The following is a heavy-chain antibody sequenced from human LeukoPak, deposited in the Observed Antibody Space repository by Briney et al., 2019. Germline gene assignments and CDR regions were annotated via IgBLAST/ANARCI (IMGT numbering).Heavy chain of an antibody. V-gene: IGHV3-43D*04. CDR1: GFTFDDYA. CDR2: ISWDGGST. CDR3: AAADKFWSPVDY. Sequence: GGSLRLSCAASGFTFDDYAMRWVRQAPGKGLEWVSLISWDGGSTYYADSVKGRFTISRDNSKNSLYLQMNSLRAEDTALYYCAAADKFWSPVDYWGQGTLVTVSS. J-gene: IGHJ4*02. D-gene: IGHD6-13*01.